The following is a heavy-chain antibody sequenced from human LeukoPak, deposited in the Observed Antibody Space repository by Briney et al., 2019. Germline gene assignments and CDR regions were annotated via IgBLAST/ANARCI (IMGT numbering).Heavy chain of an antibody. CDR1: GFTFDDYA. Sequence: PGGSLRLPCAASGFTFDDYAMHWVRQAPGKGLEWVSLISRDGDSTYYADPVKGRFTISRDKSENSLYLQMNSLRTEDTALYYCAKGSSSGWSVVAMDGWGQGTTVTVSS. D-gene: IGHD6-19*01. V-gene: IGHV3-43*02. CDR2: ISRDGDST. J-gene: IGHJ6*02. CDR3: AKGSSSGWSVVAMDG.